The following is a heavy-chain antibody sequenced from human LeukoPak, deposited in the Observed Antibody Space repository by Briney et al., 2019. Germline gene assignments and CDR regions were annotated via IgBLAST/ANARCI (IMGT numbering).Heavy chain of an antibody. D-gene: IGHD6-13*01. CDR3: ARGAAATY. CDR2: IYTSGST. V-gene: IGHV4-4*07. CDR1: GGSISSHY. Sequence: SETLSLTCTVSGGSISSHYWSWLRQPAGKGLEWLGRIYTSGSTNYNPSLKSRGTISLDTSKNQFSLKLSSVTAADTAVYYCARGAAATYWGQGTLVTVSS. J-gene: IGHJ4*02.